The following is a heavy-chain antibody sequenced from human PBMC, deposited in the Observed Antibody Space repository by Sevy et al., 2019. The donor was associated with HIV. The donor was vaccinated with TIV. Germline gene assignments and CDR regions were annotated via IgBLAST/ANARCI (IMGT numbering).Heavy chain of an antibody. CDR1: GFTFSSYT. Sequence: GGSPRLSCAASGFTFSSYTMNWVRQAPGKGLEWVSYISSYRTIYYADSVKGQFTISRDNAKNSLYLQMNSLRDEDTAVYFCAREAGVGPYYFDYWGQGTLVTVSS. CDR2: ISSYRTI. J-gene: IGHJ4*02. D-gene: IGHD3-16*01. CDR3: AREAGVGPYYFDY. V-gene: IGHV3-48*02.